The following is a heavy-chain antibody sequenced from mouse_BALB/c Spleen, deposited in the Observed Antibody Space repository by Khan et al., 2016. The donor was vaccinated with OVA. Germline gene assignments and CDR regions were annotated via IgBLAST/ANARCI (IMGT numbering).Heavy chain of an antibody. Sequence: QVQLQQSGPELVKPGALVKISCKASGYTFTSYDIKWVKQRPGQGLEWIGWVYPGDGTTHYNENFKGKATLTADESSSTAYMKRNSLTSETSAVYFCAREGLRGVAMYYWCQGTSVTVSS. J-gene: IGHJ4*01. CDR2: VYPGDGTT. CDR3: AREGLRGVAMYY. V-gene: IGHV1S56*01. CDR1: GYTFTSYD. D-gene: IGHD2-4*01.